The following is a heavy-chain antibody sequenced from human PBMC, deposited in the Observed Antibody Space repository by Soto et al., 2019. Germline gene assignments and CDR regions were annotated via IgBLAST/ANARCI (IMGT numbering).Heavy chain of an antibody. Sequence: QVQLVQSGAEVKKPGSSVKVSCKASGGIFSTYAISWLRQAPGQGLEWMGGIIPIFGTPNYAQRFQGRVTITADESMSRAYMELSRLRSEDTAVYYCARDRDDYGSGNYYNRIDFWGQGTLVTVSS. CDR3: ARDRDDYGSGNYYNRIDF. CDR2: IIPIFGTP. J-gene: IGHJ4*02. V-gene: IGHV1-69*01. CDR1: GGIFSTYA. D-gene: IGHD3-10*01.